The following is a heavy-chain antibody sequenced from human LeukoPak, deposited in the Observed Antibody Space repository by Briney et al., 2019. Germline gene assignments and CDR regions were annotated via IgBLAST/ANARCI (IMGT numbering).Heavy chain of an antibody. Sequence: ASVKVSCKASGYAFTSYYMHWVRQAPGQGLEWMGIINPSGGSTSYAQKFQGRVTMTRDTSTSTVYMELSSLRVEDTAVYYCARDISGTYSGGEWGQGTLVTVSS. D-gene: IGHD1-26*01. V-gene: IGHV1-46*01. J-gene: IGHJ4*02. CDR1: GYAFTSYY. CDR2: INPSGGST. CDR3: ARDISGTYSGGE.